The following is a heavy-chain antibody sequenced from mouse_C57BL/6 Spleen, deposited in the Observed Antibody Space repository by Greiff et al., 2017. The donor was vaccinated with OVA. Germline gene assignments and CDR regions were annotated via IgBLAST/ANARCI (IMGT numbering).Heavy chain of an antibody. D-gene: IGHD2-4*01. CDR3: ARGVDYEGFAY. V-gene: IGHV1-80*01. CDR1: GYAFSSYW. CDR2: IYPGDGDT. Sequence: QVQLQQSGAELVKPGASVKISCKASGYAFSSYWMNWVKQRPGKGLEWIGQIYPGDGDTNYNGKFKGKATLTADKSSSTAYMQLSSLNSEDSAGYFGARGVDYEGFAYWGQGTLVTVSA. J-gene: IGHJ3*01.